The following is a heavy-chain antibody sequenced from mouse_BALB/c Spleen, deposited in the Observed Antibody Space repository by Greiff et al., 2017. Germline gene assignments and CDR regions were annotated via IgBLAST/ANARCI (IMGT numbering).Heavy chain of an antibody. V-gene: IGHV2-6-7*01. CDR3: AREIRQLGLRDAMDY. CDR2: IWGDGST. Sequence: VQLVESGPGLVAPSQSLSITCTVSGFSLTGYGVNWVRQPPGKGLEWLGMIWGDGSTDYNSALKSRLSISKDNSKSQVFLKMNSLQTDDTARYYCAREIRQLGLRDAMDYWGQGTSVTVSS. J-gene: IGHJ4*01. D-gene: IGHD3-2*01. CDR1: GFSLTGYG.